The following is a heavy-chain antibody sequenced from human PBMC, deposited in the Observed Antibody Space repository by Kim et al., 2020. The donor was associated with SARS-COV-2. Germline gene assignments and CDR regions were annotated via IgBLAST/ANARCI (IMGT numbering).Heavy chain of an antibody. Sequence: GGSLRLSCAASGFTFSSYAMYWVRQAPGKGLEWVSSISASGRNTYQADSVKGRFTVSRDNSKNTLYLQMNSLRVEDTAVYYCAKWRFGEADWGLGTRVTV. J-gene: IGHJ4*02. V-gene: IGHV3-23*01. CDR1: GFTFSSYA. CDR3: AKWRFGEAD. D-gene: IGHD3-10*01. CDR2: ISASGRNT.